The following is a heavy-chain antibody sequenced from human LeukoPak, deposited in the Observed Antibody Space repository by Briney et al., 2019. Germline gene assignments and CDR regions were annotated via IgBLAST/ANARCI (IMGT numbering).Heavy chain of an antibody. J-gene: IGHJ3*02. D-gene: IGHD2-15*01. CDR2: IGAAGDT. V-gene: IGHV3-13*01. CDR1: GFTFSSYD. CDR3: VREGGGSFLDSFDI. Sequence: GGSLRLSCAASGFTFSSYDMHWVRQATGKGLEWVSAIGAAGDTYYPGSMKGRFTISRDNPKNTLYLQMNSLRVEDTAVYYCVREGGGSFLDSFDIWGQGKLVTVSS.